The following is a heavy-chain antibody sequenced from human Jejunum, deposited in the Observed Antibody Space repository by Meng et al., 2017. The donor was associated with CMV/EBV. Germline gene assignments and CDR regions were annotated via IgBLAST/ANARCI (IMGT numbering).Heavy chain of an antibody. J-gene: IGHJ5*02. Sequence: EVQLVESXXDLVQXGGSLRLSCAASGFTFSSSWMTWVRQAPGKGLEWVVNINQDGSQKVYVDSVKGRFTISRDNAKNSVYLQMNSLRVEDTAVYYCARPYGSGFDPWGQGILVTVSS. CDR1: GFTFSSSW. V-gene: IGHV3-7*04. CDR2: INQDGSQK. D-gene: IGHD3-10*01. CDR3: ARPYGSGFDP.